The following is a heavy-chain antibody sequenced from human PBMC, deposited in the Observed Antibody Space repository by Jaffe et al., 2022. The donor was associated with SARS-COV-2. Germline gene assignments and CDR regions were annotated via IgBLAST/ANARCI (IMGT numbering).Heavy chain of an antibody. CDR2: TSYDGRNK. CDR3: ATEGASGGGDAFDI. D-gene: IGHD2-15*01. J-gene: IGHJ3*02. V-gene: IGHV3-30*04. CDR1: GFTFSNYA. Sequence: QVQLVESGGGVVQPGGSLRLSCAASGFTFSNYAMHWVRQSPGKGLEWVAFTSYDGRNKLYADSVKGRFTISRDNSKNTLYLQMSSLRPEDTAIYFCATEGASGGGDAFDIWGQGTMVTVSS.